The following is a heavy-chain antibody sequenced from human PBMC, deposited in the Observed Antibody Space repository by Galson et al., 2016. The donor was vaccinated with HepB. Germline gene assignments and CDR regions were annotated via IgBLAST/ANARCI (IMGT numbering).Heavy chain of an antibody. D-gene: IGHD3-16*01. Sequence: TLSLTCTVSGASISRGGDFWNWIRQHPGKGLEWIGYIYYNGITSYKPSLKSRVSISLDTSKNQFSLNLSSVTAADTAVYYCARSRDYYVWGSLSYFDPWGQGMLVTVSS. J-gene: IGHJ5*02. CDR2: IYYNGIT. CDR1: GASISRGGDF. CDR3: ARSRDYYVWGSLSYFDP. V-gene: IGHV4-31*03.